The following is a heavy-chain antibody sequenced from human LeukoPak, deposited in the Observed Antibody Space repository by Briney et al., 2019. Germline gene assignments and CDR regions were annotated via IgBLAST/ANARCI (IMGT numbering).Heavy chain of an antibody. J-gene: IGHJ6*02. D-gene: IGHD3-22*01. CDR3: ARARSRDYYDSSGYRTPWDYYYYGMDV. CDR2: ISYDGSNK. Sequence: GRSLRLSCAASGFTFSSYAMHWVRQAPGKGLEWVAVISYDGSNKYYADSVKGRFTISRDNSKNTLYLQMNSLRAEDTAVYYCARARSRDYYDSSGYRTPWDYYYYGMDVWGQGTTVTVSS. V-gene: IGHV3-30-3*01. CDR1: GFTFSSYA.